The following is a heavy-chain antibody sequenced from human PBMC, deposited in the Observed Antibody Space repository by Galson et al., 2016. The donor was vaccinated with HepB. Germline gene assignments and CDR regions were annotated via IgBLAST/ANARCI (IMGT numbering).Heavy chain of an antibody. V-gene: IGHV3-48*01. CDR3: ARDQYDFWSGYYTRGGYYGMDV. CDR1: GFTFSSYA. CDR2: ISNSSTTI. J-gene: IGHJ6*04. Sequence: SLRLSCAASGFTFSSYAMNWVRQAPGKGLEWVSYISNSSTTIYYADSVKGRFTISRDNAKNSLYLQMNSLRAEDTAVYYCARDQYDFWSGYYTRGGYYGMDVWGKGTTVTVSS. D-gene: IGHD3-3*01.